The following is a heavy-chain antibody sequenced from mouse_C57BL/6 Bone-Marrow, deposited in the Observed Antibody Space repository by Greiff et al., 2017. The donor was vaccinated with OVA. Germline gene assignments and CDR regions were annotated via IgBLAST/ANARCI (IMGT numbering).Heavy chain of an antibody. CDR2: IDPENGDT. J-gene: IGHJ4*01. D-gene: IGHD1-1*01. CDR1: GFNIKDDY. Sequence: VQLQQSGAELVRPGASVKLSCTASGFNIKDDYMHWVKQRPEQGLEWIGWIDPENGDTEYASKFQGKGPITADTSSNTAYLQLSSLTSEDTAVYYCTLYYYWSSYPLSMDYWGQGTSVTVSS. V-gene: IGHV14-4*01. CDR3: TLYYYWSSYPLSMDY.